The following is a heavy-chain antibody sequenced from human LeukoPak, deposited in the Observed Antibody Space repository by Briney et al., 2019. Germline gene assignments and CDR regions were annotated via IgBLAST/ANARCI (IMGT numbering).Heavy chain of an antibody. CDR1: GGSISSYY. Sequence: PSETLSLTCTVSGGSISSYYWSWIRQPPGKGLEWIGYIYYSGSTNYNPSLKSRVTISVDTSKNQFSLKLSSVTAADTAVYYCARQGVELLWFGELTYNWFDPWGQGTLVTVSS. CDR3: ARQGVELLWFGELTYNWFDP. V-gene: IGHV4-59*08. J-gene: IGHJ5*02. D-gene: IGHD3-10*01. CDR2: IYYSGST.